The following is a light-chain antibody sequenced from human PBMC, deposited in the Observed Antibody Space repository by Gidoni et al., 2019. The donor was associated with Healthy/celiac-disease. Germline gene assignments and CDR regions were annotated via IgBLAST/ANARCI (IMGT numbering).Light chain of an antibody. CDR2: AAS. CDR1: QSISRH. J-gene: IGKJ1*01. CDR3: QQSYSTSWT. Sequence: DIQMTQSPSSLSASVGDRVTITCRASQSISRHLNWYQQKPGKAPKLLIYAASSLQSGVPSMFSGSGSGTDFTLTISSLQPEDFATYYCQQSYSTSWTFGQGTKVEIK. V-gene: IGKV1-39*01.